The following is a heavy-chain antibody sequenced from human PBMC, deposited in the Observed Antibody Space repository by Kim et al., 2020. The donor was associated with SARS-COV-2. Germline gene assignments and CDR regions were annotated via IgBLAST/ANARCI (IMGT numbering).Heavy chain of an antibody. CDR3: AKSTVGTAIDSYWYFDL. Sequence: GGSLRLSCAASGFTFDDYAMHWVRQAPGKGLEWVSGISWNSGSIGYADSVKGRFTISRDNAKNSLYLQMNSLRAEDTALYYCAKSTVGTAIDSYWYFDLWGRGTLVTVSS. D-gene: IGHD5-18*01. J-gene: IGHJ2*01. V-gene: IGHV3-9*01. CDR2: ISWNSGSI. CDR1: GFTFDDYA.